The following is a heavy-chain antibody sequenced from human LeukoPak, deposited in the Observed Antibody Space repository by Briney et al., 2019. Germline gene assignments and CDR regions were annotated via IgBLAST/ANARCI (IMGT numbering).Heavy chain of an antibody. CDR1: GFTFNIYG. D-gene: IGHD2-2*01. CDR2: IGGSGVAT. J-gene: IGHJ5*02. Sequence: GGSLRLSCAASGFTFNIYGMNWVRQAPGKGLEWVAYIGGSGVATYYTDFVRGRFTISRDNAKNSLYLQMNSLRAEDTAVYYCAKDPEVPAAIVLNWFDPWGQGTLVTVSS. V-gene: IGHV3-48*01. CDR3: AKDPEVPAAIVLNWFDP.